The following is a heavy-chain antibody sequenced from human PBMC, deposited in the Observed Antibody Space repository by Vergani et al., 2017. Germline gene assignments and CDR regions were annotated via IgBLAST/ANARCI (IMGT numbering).Heavy chain of an antibody. V-gene: IGHV3-7*01. CDR3: TTPTKWELRYYFDY. D-gene: IGHD3-9*01. CDR1: GLIFSTQW. Sequence: EVQLVESGGGLVQPGGSLRLSCAASGLIFSTQWMSWVRQAPGKGLEWVANIKEDGTGKYYVDSVKGRFTISRDNAKNSLYLQMNSLRVEDTAVYYCTTPTKWELRYYFDYWGQGTLVTVSS. CDR2: IKEDGTGK. J-gene: IGHJ4*02.